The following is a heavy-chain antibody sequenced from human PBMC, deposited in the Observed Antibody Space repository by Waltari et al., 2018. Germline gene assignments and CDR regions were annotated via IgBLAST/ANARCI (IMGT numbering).Heavy chain of an antibody. Sequence: QLQLQESGPGLVKPSETLSLTCSVSGGSITSTKHYWGWIRQPPGQGREWIGTISYNGATYNSPSLRGRGTVARDPSMNQLSLKLGSVTAADTAVYYCATYIGASIGTAAFDVWGQGTMVTVSS. D-gene: IGHD1-1*01. CDR3: ATYIGASIGTAAFDV. CDR1: GGSITSTKHY. CDR2: ISYNGAT. J-gene: IGHJ3*01. V-gene: IGHV4-39*01.